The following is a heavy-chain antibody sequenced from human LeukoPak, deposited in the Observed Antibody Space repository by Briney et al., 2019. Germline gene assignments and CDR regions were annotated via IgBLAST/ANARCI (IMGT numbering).Heavy chain of an antibody. CDR2: INHSGST. V-gene: IGHV4-34*01. D-gene: IGHD3-10*01. CDR3: ASRVYGLGSFNY. Sequence: KPSETLSLTCAVYGGSFSGYYWSWIRQPPGKGLEWIGEINHSGSTNYNPSLKSRVTISVDTSKNQFSLKVSSVTAADTAVYYCASRVYGLGSFNYWGQGTLVTVSS. J-gene: IGHJ4*01. CDR1: GGSFSGYY.